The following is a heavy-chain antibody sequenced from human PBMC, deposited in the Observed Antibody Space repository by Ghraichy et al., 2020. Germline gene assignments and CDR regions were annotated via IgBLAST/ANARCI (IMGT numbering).Heavy chain of an antibody. CDR2: ISSSSSYI. CDR3: AREQYSSGPDAFDI. J-gene: IGHJ3*02. V-gene: IGHV3-21*01. Sequence: GGYLRLSCAASGFTFSSYSMNWVRQAPGKGLEWVSSISSSSSYIYYADSVKGRFTISRDNAKNSLYLQMNSLRAEDTAVYYCAREQYSSGPDAFDIWGQGTMVTVSS. D-gene: IGHD6-19*01. CDR1: GFTFSSYS.